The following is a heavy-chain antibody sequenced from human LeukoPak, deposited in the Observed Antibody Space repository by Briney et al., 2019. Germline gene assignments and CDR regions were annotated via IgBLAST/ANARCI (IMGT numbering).Heavy chain of an antibody. J-gene: IGHJ5*02. CDR3: ARDLHRRWFDP. CDR1: GGSSSGYY. CDR2: INHSGST. Sequence: SETTSLTCAVYGGSSSGYYWSWIRQPPGKGLEWIGEINHSGSTNYNPSLKSRVTMSVDTSKNQFSLKLSSVTAADTAVYYCARDLHRRWFDPWGQGTLVTVSS. D-gene: IGHD4-11*01. V-gene: IGHV4-34*01.